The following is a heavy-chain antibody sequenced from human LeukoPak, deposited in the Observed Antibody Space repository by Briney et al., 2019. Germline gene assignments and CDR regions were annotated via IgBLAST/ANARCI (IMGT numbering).Heavy chain of an antibody. Sequence: ASVKVSCKVSGYTLTELSMHWVRQAPRKGLEWMGGFDPEDGETIYAQKFQGRVTMTEDTSTDTAYMELSSLRSEDTAVYYCATAGYCSGGSCYLLDYWGQGTLVTVSS. J-gene: IGHJ4*02. CDR3: ATAGYCSGGSCYLLDY. CDR1: GYTLTELS. V-gene: IGHV1-24*01. CDR2: FDPEDGET. D-gene: IGHD2-15*01.